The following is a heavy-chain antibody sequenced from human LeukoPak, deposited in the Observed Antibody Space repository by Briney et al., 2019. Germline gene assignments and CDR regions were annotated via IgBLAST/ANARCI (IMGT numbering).Heavy chain of an antibody. J-gene: IGHJ4*02. D-gene: IGHD2-2*02. CDR2: IYSGGST. Sequence: GGSLRLSCAASGFTVSSNYMSWVRQARGKGLEWVSVIYSGGSTYYADSVKGRFTISRDNSKNTLYLQMNSLRAEDTAVYYCARGEIPTGDFDYWGQGTLVTVSS. CDR1: GFTVSSNY. CDR3: ARGEIPTGDFDY. V-gene: IGHV3-66*01.